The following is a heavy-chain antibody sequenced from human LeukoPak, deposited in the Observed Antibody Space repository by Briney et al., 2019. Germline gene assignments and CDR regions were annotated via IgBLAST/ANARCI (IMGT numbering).Heavy chain of an antibody. V-gene: IGHV1-69*01. J-gene: IGHJ4*02. CDR3: ARDLTTVTTFRHYFDY. CDR2: IIPIFGTA. D-gene: IGHD4-11*01. Sequence: ASVKVSCKASGGTFSSYAISWVRQAPGQGLEWMGGIIPIFGTANYAQKFRGRVTITADESTSTAYMELSSLRSEDTAVYYCARDLTTVTTFRHYFDYWGQGTLVTVSS. CDR1: GGTFSSYA.